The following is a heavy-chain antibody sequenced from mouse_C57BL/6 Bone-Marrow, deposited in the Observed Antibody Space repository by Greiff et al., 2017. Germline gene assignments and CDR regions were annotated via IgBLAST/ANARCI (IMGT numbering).Heavy chain of an antibody. CDR3: ASYGNLLWDYAMDY. J-gene: IGHJ4*01. Sequence: VQRVESGPGLVQPSQSLSITCTVSGFSLTSYGVHWVRQSPGKGLEWLGVIWSGGSTDYNAAFISRLSISKDNSKSQVFFKMNSLQADDTAIYYCASYGNLLWDYAMDYWGQGTSVTVSS. CDR1: GFSLTSYG. CDR2: IWSGGST. V-gene: IGHV2-2*01. D-gene: IGHD2-1*01.